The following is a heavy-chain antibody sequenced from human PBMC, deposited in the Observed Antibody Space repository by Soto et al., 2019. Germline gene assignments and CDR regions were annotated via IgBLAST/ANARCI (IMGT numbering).Heavy chain of an antibody. CDR1: GITFTAYA. CDR2: ISGSGGST. D-gene: IGHD2-2*01. V-gene: IGHV3-23*01. Sequence: EVQLLESGGGLVQPGGSLRLSCAASGITFTAYAMSWVRQAPGKGLEWVSSISGSGGSTYYADSVKGRLTISRDNSKNPLYLQMISLRAGDTAVYYFAPIIIPVATNVYWGQGTLVTVSS. J-gene: IGHJ4*02. CDR3: APIIIPVATNVY.